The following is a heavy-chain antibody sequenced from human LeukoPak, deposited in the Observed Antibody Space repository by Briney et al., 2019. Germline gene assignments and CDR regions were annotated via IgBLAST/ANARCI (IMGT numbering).Heavy chain of an antibody. J-gene: IGHJ4*02. Sequence: GGSLRLSCVASRFTFNTYAVTWVRQAPGKGLEWVSAISSNADITYYADSVRGRFAISRDNSKNTVFLQMNSLGAEDTAVYYCATVKRDCSGGTCYSYDYWGQGTLVTVSS. CDR1: RFTFNTYA. D-gene: IGHD2-15*01. CDR2: ISSNADIT. CDR3: ATVKRDCSGGTCYSYDY. V-gene: IGHV3-23*01.